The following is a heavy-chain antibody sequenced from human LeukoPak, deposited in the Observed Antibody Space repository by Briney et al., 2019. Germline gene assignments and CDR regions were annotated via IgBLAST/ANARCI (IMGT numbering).Heavy chain of an antibody. CDR2: IWYDGSNK. D-gene: IGHD4-11*01. CDR3: ERMSKKAFDY. J-gene: IGHJ4*02. Sequence: GGSLRLSCAASGFTFSSYGMHWVRQAPGKGLEWVAVIWYDGSNKYYADSVKGRFTISRDDSKNTLYLQMNSLRAEDTAVYYCERMSKKAFDYWGQGTLVTVSS. V-gene: IGHV3-33*01. CDR1: GFTFSSYG.